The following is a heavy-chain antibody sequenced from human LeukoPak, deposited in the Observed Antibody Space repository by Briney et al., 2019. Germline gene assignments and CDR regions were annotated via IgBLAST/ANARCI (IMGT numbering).Heavy chain of an antibody. CDR1: GFTFSSYW. CDR2: IKQDGSEK. Sequence: GGFLRLSCVASGFTFSSYWMSWVRQAPGKGLEWVANIKQDGSEKYYVDSVKGRFTISRDNAKNSLYLQMNSLRAEDTAVYYCAQHYFFDYWGQGTLVTVSS. J-gene: IGHJ4*02. V-gene: IGHV3-7*03. CDR3: AQHYFFDY.